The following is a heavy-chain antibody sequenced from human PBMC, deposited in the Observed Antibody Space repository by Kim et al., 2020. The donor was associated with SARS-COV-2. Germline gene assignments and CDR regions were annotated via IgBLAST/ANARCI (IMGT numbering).Heavy chain of an antibody. CDR3: ARAGDRGGPHFDY. D-gene: IGHD3-10*01. V-gene: IGHV3-74*03. J-gene: IGHJ4*02. Sequence: YENAVKGRFTTARDNAKNTLYLQMNSLRAEDTAVYYCARAGDRGGPHFDYWGQGTLVTVSS.